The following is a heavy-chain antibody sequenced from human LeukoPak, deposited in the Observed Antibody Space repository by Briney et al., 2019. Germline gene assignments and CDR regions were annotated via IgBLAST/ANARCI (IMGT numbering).Heavy chain of an antibody. V-gene: IGHV4-34*01. Sequence: PTETLSLTCAVYGGSFSGYYWSWIRQPPGKGLEWIGEINHSGSTNYNPSLKSRVTISVDTSKNQFSLKLSSVTAADTAVYYCARHEPQQPCDYWGQGTLVTVSS. CDR3: ARHEPQQPCDY. J-gene: IGHJ4*02. D-gene: IGHD6-13*01. CDR1: GGSFSGYY. CDR2: INHSGST.